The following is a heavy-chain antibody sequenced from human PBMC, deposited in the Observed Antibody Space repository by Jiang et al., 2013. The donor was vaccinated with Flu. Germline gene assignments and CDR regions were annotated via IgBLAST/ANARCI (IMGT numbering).Heavy chain of an antibody. J-gene: IGHJ6*02. Sequence: GAEVKKPGSSVKVSCKASGGTFSSYAISWVRQAPGQGLEWMGGIIPIFGTANYAQKFQGRVTITADESTSTAYMELSSLRSEDTAVYYCARERGSGVWELPDYYYYYGMDVWGQGATVTVSS. CDR2: IIPIFGTA. CDR1: GGTFSSYA. V-gene: IGHV1-69*01. D-gene: IGHD1-26*01. CDR3: ARERGSGVWELPDYYYYYGMDV.